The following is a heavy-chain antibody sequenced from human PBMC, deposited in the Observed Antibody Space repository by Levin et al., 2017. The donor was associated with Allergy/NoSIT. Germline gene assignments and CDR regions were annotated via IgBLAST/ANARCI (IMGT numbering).Heavy chain of an antibody. D-gene: IGHD2-2*01. V-gene: IGHV1-2*02. Sequence: VASVKVSCKASGYTFTGYYMHWVRQAPGQGLEWMGWINPNSGGTNYAQKFQGRVTMTRDTSISTAYMELSRLRSDDTAVYYCARGLIVVVPAAMPDFDYWGQGTLVTVSS. CDR3: ARGLIVVVPAAMPDFDY. J-gene: IGHJ4*02. CDR2: INPNSGGT. CDR1: GYTFTGYY.